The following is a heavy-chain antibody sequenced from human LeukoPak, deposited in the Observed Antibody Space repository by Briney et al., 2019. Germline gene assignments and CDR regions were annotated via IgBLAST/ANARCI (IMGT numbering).Heavy chain of an antibody. Sequence: GSLRHSCAASGFTLSGSAMSWVCQAPRKGLEGVSLIWFSGGNTYYIYSVDSVKAISRDNSKDTVYLQMNSLIAEDTAVYYCARVADYLARYCGMDVWGQGTTVTVSS. D-gene: IGHD3-16*01. CDR3: ARVADYLARYCGMDV. V-gene: IGHV3-23*01. J-gene: IGHJ6*02. CDR1: GFTLSGSA. CDR2: IWFSGGNT.